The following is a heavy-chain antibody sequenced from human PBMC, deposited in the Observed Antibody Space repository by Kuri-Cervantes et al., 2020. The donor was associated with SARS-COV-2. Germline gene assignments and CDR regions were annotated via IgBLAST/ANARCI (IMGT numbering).Heavy chain of an antibody. CDR3: ARVGSGSYPDY. Sequence: ASVKVSCKASGYTFTSYAMHWVRQAPGQRLEWLGWINAGNGNTKYSQKFQGRVTITRDTSASTAYMELSSLRSEDTAVYYCARVGSGSYPDYWGQGTLVTVSS. CDR1: GYTFTSYA. CDR2: INAGNGNT. J-gene: IGHJ4*02. V-gene: IGHV1-3*01. D-gene: IGHD1-26*01.